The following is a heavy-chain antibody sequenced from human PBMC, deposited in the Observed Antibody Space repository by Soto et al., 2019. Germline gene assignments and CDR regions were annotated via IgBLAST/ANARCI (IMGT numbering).Heavy chain of an antibody. V-gene: IGHV1-69*02. J-gene: IGHJ6*02. Sequence: SVKVSCKASGGTFSSYTISWVRQAPGQGLEWMGRIIPILGIANYAQKFQGRVTITADKSTSTAYMELSSLRSEDTAVYYCARTPDYGGNSHYYYGMDVWGQGTTVTVSS. CDR2: IIPILGIA. CDR1: GGTFSSYT. D-gene: IGHD4-17*01. CDR3: ARTPDYGGNSHYYYGMDV.